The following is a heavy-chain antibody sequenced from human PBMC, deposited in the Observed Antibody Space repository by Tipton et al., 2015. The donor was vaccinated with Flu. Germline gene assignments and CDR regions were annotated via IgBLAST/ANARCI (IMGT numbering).Heavy chain of an antibody. CDR1: GGSFSSSSHY. D-gene: IGHD3-16*01. V-gene: IGHV4-39*07. CDR3: AKVLFGWVES. J-gene: IGHJ5*01. Sequence: TLSLTCVVYGGSFSSSSHYWGWIRQAPGRGLEWVGSIYYTGYPYYNSSLKSRLAMSIDTSKKQFSLRLSSVTAADTAVYYCAKVLFGWVESWAQGTLVTVSS. CDR2: IYYTGYP.